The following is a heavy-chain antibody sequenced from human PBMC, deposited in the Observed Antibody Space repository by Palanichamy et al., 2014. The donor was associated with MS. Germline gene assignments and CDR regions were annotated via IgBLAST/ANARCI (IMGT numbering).Heavy chain of an antibody. V-gene: IGHV3-7*01. Sequence: EVQLVEVWGRAWSSLGGPVRLSCAASGFTFSSYWMSWVRQAPGKGLEWVANIKQDGSEKYYVDSVKGRFTISRDNAKNSLYLQMNSLRAEDTAVYYCAREPHLSIAAAGTGWFDPWGQGTLVTVSS. CDR1: GFTFSSYW. CDR3: AREPHLSIAAAGTGWFDP. J-gene: IGHJ5*02. D-gene: IGHD6-13*01. CDR2: IKQDGSEK.